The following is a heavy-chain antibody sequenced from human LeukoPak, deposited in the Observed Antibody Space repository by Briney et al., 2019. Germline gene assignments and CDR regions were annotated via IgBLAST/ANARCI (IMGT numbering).Heavy chain of an antibody. J-gene: IGHJ1*01. CDR2: IIPIFGTA. D-gene: IGHD1-14*01. CDR1: EGTFSSYA. Sequence: SVKVSCKASEGTFSSYAISWVRQAPGQGLEWMGGIIPIFGTANYAQKFQGRVTITTDESTSTASMELSSLRSEDTAVYYCARVRPGGYFQHWGQGTLVTVSS. V-gene: IGHV1-69*05. CDR3: ARVRPGGYFQH.